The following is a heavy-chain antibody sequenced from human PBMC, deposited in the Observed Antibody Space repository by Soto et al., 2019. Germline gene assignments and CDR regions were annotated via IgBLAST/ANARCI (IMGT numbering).Heavy chain of an antibody. D-gene: IGHD6-13*01. Sequence: EVQLLESGGGLVQPGGSLKISCAASGFQLSSCAMSWVRQAPGKGLEWVSGINEGDGATNYLDSVRGRFTISRDNSKNTLYLEMNSLRVEDTAIYDCAKRQAPAGAYEHWGQGILVIVSS. CDR3: AKRQAPAGAYEH. CDR2: INEGDGAT. V-gene: IGHV3-23*01. CDR1: GFQLSSCA. J-gene: IGHJ1*01.